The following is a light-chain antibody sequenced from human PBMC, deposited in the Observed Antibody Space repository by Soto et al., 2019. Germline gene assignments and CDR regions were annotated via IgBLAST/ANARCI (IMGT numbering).Light chain of an antibody. J-gene: IGLJ1*01. CDR2: GNS. CDR3: QSYDSSLSSYV. Sequence: QSVLTQPPSVSGAPGQRVIIFCTGSSSDIGAGYDVHWYQHLPGRAPKLLIYGNSHRPSGVPDRFSGSKSATSASLAITGLQAEDEADYFCQSYDSSLSSYVFGTGTKVT. V-gene: IGLV1-40*01. CDR1: SSDIGAGYD.